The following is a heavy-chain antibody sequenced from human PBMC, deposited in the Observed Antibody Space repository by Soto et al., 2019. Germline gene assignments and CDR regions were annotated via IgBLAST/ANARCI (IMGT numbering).Heavy chain of an antibody. D-gene: IGHD3-3*01. V-gene: IGHV3-21*01. CDR2: ISSGSSYI. J-gene: IGHJ6*02. Sequence: GGSLRLSCAASGFTFSSYSMNWVRQAPGKGLEWVSSISSGSSYIYYADSVKGRFTISRDNAKNSLYLQMNSLRAEDTAVYYCARDNERFYGMDVWGQGTTVTVSS. CDR1: GFTFSSYS. CDR3: ARDNERFYGMDV.